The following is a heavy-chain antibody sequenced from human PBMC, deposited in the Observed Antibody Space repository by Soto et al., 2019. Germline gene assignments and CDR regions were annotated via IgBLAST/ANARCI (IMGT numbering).Heavy chain of an antibody. CDR1: GGSISGYY. D-gene: IGHD2-2*01. CDR2: IYSDGTT. J-gene: IGHJ6*02. CDR3: SRVGCSNSKCYTRGMDV. Sequence: PSETVSLTCTVSGGSISGYYWSWVRQPAGKGLEWVGRIYSDGTTNYSPSLKSRVTRSLDTSKDQFSLHLNSVTAADTAVYYCSRVGCSNSKCYTRGMDVWGQGTTVTVSS. V-gene: IGHV4-4*07.